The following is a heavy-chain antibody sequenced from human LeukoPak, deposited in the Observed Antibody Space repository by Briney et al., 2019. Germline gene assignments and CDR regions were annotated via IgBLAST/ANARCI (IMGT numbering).Heavy chain of an antibody. D-gene: IGHD5-12*01. V-gene: IGHV1-24*01. CDR2: FDPEDGET. CDR1: GYTLTELS. CDR3: ARTSHYVDIAATIPYGIYYFDY. J-gene: IGHJ4*02. Sequence: GASVKVSCKVSGYTLTELSMHWVRQAPGKGLEWMGGFDPEDGETIYAQKFQGRVTMTEDTSTDTAYMELSSLRSEDTAVYYCARTSHYVDIAATIPYGIYYFDYWGQGTLVTVSS.